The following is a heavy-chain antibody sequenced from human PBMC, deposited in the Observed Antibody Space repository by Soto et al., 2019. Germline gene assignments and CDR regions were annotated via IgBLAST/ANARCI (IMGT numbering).Heavy chain of an antibody. D-gene: IGHD3-10*01. Sequence: PGGSLRLSCAASGFTFSSYSMNWVRQAPGKGLEWVSSISSSSSYKYYADSVKGRFTISRDNAKNSLYLQMNSLRAEDTAVYYCGSTNYNPSLKSRVTISVDTSTNPFSLQLSSVTAADTAVYYCASGGKYDYIWGSYRPTTPYYYLDVWGKGTTVTVSS. CDR3: GSTNYNPSLKSRVTISVDTSTNPFSLQLSSVTAADTAVYYCASGGKYDYIWGSYRPTTPYYYLDV. CDR1: GFTFSSYS. V-gene: IGHV3-21*01. J-gene: IGHJ6*03. CDR2: ISSSSSYK.